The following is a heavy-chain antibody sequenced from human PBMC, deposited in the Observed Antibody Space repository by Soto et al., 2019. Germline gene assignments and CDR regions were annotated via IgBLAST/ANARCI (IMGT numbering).Heavy chain of an antibody. CDR2: INPKSGGT. V-gene: IGHV1-2*02. CDR3: AKAQFGSSTWYYYGMEV. J-gene: IGHJ6*02. Sequence: GASVKVSCKASGYPFTDYFMYWVRQAPGQGLEWMGWINPKSGGTNYAQKCQDRVTMARDTSINTAYMELSRLRSDDTAMYYCAKAQFGSSTWYYYGMEVWGQGTTVTVSS. CDR1: GYPFTDYF. D-gene: IGHD6-13*01.